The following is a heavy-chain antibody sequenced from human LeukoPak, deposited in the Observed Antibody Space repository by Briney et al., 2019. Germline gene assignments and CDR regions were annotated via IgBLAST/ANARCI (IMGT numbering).Heavy chain of an antibody. Sequence: SETLSLTCTVSGGSISSGIYYWSWIRQPVGKGLEWIGRIYTSGSTNYNPSLKSRVTISVDTSKNQFSLKLSSVTAADTAVYYCARMDWGAFDIWGQGTMVTVSS. CDR3: ARMDWGAFDI. CDR2: IYTSGST. D-gene: IGHD3-10*01. V-gene: IGHV4-61*02. J-gene: IGHJ3*02. CDR1: GGSISSGIYY.